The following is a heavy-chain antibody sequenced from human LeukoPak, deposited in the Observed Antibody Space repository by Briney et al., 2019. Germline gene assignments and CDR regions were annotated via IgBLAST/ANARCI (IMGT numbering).Heavy chain of an antibody. V-gene: IGHV5-51*01. Sequence: GESLKISCQALGYIYWIGWVRQLPGKGLGWIGIIYPGDSDTRYSPSFQGQVTISADKSISTAYLQWSRLKASDTAIYYCARPHYVDHGRLRWGQGSQVTVSS. CDR1: GYIYW. CDR3: ARPHYVDHGRLR. J-gene: IGHJ4*02. CDR2: IYPGDSDT. D-gene: IGHD4-17*01.